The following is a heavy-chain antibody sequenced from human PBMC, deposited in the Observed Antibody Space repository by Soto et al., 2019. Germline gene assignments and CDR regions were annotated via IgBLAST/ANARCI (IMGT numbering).Heavy chain of an antibody. CDR1: GFTFGDYA. J-gene: IGHJ6*02. V-gene: IGHV3-49*03. D-gene: IGHD1-1*01. CDR2: IRSKAYGGTT. Sequence: GGSLRLSCTASGFTFGDYAMSWFRQAPGKGLEWVGFIRSKAYGGTTEYAASVKGRFTISRDDSKSIAYLQMNSLKTEDTAVYYCTRGNTRWNYYYGMDVWGQGATVTVSS. CDR3: TRGNTRWNYYYGMDV.